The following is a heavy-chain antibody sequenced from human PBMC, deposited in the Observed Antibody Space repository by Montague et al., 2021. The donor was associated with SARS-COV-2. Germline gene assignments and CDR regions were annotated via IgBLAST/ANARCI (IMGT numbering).Heavy chain of an antibody. D-gene: IGHD6-13*01. J-gene: IGHJ4*02. CDR3: ARDVGWYSSSWLDY. V-gene: IGHV4-31*03. CDR1: GGSISSGGYY. Sequence: TLSLTCTVSGGSISSGGYYWSWIRQHPGKGLEWIGYIYYSGSTXYNPSLKSRVTISVDTSKNQFSLKLSSVTAADTAVYYCARDVGWYSSSWLDYWGQGTLVTVSS. CDR2: IYYSGST.